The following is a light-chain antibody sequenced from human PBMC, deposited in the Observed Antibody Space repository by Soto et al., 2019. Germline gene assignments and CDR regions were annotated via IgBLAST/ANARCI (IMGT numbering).Light chain of an antibody. CDR3: QQYATSPPT. V-gene: IGKV3-20*01. CDR1: QSVSSTY. CDR2: GAS. J-gene: IGKJ4*01. Sequence: EIVLTQSPGTLSLSPGETATLSCRASQSVSSTYLAWYQQKPGQAPGLLLYGASNRASGIPDRFAGSGSGTDFTLTISRLEPEDFAVYYCQQYATSPPTFGGGTKVEIK.